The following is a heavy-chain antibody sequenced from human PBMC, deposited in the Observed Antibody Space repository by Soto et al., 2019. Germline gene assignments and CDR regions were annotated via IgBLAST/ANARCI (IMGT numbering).Heavy chain of an antibody. J-gene: IGHJ6*02. D-gene: IGHD3-22*01. CDR2: ISYDGSNK. CDR1: GFTFSSYG. CDR3: AKDLGGIVVVMYYYYGMDV. V-gene: IGHV3-30*18. Sequence: GGSLRLSCAASGFTFSSYGMHWVRQAPGKGLEWVAVISYDGSNKYYADSVKGRFTISRDNSKNTLYLQMNSLRAEDTAVYYCAKDLGGIVVVMYYYYGMDVWGQGTTVTVSS.